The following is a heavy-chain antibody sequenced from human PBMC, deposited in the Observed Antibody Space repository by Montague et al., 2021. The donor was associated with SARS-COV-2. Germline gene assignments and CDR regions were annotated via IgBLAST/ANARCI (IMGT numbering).Heavy chain of an antibody. Sequence: SETLSLTCTVTGGPISGSSDYWGWIRQSPGKGLDWIASVDYSGNTYYSPSLKSRPTISVDTSKNQFSLKLNSVTAADTALYYCARREYSYGWGDWGQGTLVTVSS. V-gene: IGHV4-39*01. J-gene: IGHJ4*02. CDR1: GGPISGSSDY. CDR3: ARREYSYGWGD. D-gene: IGHD5-18*01. CDR2: VDYSGNT.